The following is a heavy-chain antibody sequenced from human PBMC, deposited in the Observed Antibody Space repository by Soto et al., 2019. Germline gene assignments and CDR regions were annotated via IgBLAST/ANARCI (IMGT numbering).Heavy chain of an antibody. D-gene: IGHD6-13*01. CDR2: IKQDGSEK. CDR3: ARDRAIAAPAKSNDY. V-gene: IGHV3-7*05. Sequence: PGGSLRLSCAASGFTFSSYWMSWVRQAPGKGLEWVANIKQDGSEKYYVDSVKGRFTISRDNAKNSLYLQMNSLRAEDTAVYYCARDRAIAAPAKSNDYWGQGTLVTVSS. J-gene: IGHJ4*02. CDR1: GFTFSSYW.